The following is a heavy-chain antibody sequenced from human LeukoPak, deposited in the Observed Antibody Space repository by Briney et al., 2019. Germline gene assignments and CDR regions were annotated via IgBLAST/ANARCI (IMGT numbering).Heavy chain of an antibody. CDR2: INPNSGGT. CDR1: GYTFTGYY. Sequence: ASVKVSCKASGYTFTGYYMHWVRQAPGQGLEWMGWINPNSGGTNFAQKFQGRVTMTRDTSISTAYMELSRLRSDDTAVYYCARAEGPVDTAMVSDYWGQGTLVTVSS. J-gene: IGHJ4*02. CDR3: ARAEGPVDTAMVSDY. D-gene: IGHD5-18*01. V-gene: IGHV1-2*02.